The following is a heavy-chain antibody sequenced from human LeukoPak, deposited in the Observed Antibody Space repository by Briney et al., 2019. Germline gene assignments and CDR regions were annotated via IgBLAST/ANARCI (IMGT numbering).Heavy chain of an antibody. J-gene: IGHJ4*02. CDR3: SRWGDGYNPLDY. CDR2: VNLQGST. Sequence: SETLSLTCGVSGGSITSTNYWTWVRQPPGKGLEWIGEVNLQGSTNYNPSLMGRVAISVDMSENHISLQLTSVTAADTAVYYCSRWGDGYNPLDYWGQGTLVTVSS. V-gene: IGHV4-4*02. D-gene: IGHD5-24*01. CDR1: GGSITSTNY.